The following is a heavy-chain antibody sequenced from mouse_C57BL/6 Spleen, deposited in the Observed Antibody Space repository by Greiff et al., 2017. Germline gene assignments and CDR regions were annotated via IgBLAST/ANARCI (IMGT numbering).Heavy chain of an antibody. CDR1: GYPFTSYW. Sequence: QVQLQQPGAELVKPGASVKLSCKASGYPFTSYWMHWVKQRPGRGLEWSGRIDPNSGGTKYNEKFKSKATLTVDKRSSTAYMQRSSLTAEDSAVYDSARSTVVADYWGQGTTLTVSA. CDR3: ARSTVVADY. V-gene: IGHV1-72*01. CDR2: IDPNSGGT. D-gene: IGHD1-1*01. J-gene: IGHJ2*01.